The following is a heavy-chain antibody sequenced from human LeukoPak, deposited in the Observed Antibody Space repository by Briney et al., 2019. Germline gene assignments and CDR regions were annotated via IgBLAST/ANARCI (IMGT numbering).Heavy chain of an antibody. CDR2: MNPNSGNT. CDR1: GYTFTSYD. D-gene: IGHD3-3*01. J-gene: IGHJ6*02. CDR3: ARQPLEWLVYYYYYYGMDV. V-gene: IGHV1-8*01. Sequence: GASVKVSCKASGYTFTSYDINWVRQATGQGLEWMGWMNPNSGNTGYAQKFQGRVTMTRNTSISTAYMELSSLRSEDTAVYYCARQPLEWLVYYYYYYGMDVWGQGTTVTVSS.